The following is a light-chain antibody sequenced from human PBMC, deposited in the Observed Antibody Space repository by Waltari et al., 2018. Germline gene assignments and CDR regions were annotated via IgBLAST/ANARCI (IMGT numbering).Light chain of an antibody. V-gene: IGLV1-40*01. CDR3: QSYDRSLTGSWV. Sequence: QSVLTQPPSVSGAPGQRVTISCTGSDSNIGAGYDVHWYQQLPGTAPKLLIYGNTKRPSGVPDRFSGSKSGTSGSLAITGLQAEDEAYYYCQSYDRSLTGSWVFGGGTKLTVL. J-gene: IGLJ3*02. CDR2: GNT. CDR1: DSNIGAGYD.